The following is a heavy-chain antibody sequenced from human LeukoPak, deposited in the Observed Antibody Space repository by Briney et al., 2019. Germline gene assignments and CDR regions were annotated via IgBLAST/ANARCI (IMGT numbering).Heavy chain of an antibody. CDR3: ARSEYSSSSFFDY. CDR2: IYYSGST. CDR1: GGSISTDY. Sequence: SETLSLTCTVSGGSISTDYWSWIRQPPGKGLEWIGYIYYSGSTNYNPSLKSRVTISVDTSKNQFSLKLSSVTAADTAVYYCARSEYSSSSFFDYWGQGTLVTVSS. J-gene: IGHJ4*02. V-gene: IGHV4-59*01. D-gene: IGHD6-6*01.